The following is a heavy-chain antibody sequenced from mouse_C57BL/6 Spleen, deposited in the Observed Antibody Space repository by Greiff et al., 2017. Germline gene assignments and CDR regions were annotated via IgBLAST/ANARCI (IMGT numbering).Heavy chain of an antibody. V-gene: IGHV5-9-1*02. CDR1: GFTFSSYA. Sequence: EVKLVESGEGLVKPGGSLKLSCAASGFTFSSYAMSWVRQTPEKRLEWVAYISSGGDYIYYADTVKGRFTISRDNARNTLYLQMSSLKSEDTAMYYCTTYYSNYQAYWGQGTLVTVSA. CDR3: TTYYSNYQAY. J-gene: IGHJ3*01. D-gene: IGHD2-5*01. CDR2: ISSGGDYI.